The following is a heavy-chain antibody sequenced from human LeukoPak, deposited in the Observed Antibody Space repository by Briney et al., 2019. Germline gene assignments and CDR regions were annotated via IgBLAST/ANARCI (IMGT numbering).Heavy chain of an antibody. Sequence: SVKVSCKASGGTFSSYAISWVRQAPGQGLEWMGGIIPIFGTANYAQKFQGRVTITADKSTSTAYTELSSLRSEDTAVYYCARSHLNYIVVVPSFDYWGQGTLVTVSS. V-gene: IGHV1-69*06. CDR2: IIPIFGTA. CDR3: ARSHLNYIVVVPSFDY. J-gene: IGHJ4*02. D-gene: IGHD2-2*01. CDR1: GGTFSSYA.